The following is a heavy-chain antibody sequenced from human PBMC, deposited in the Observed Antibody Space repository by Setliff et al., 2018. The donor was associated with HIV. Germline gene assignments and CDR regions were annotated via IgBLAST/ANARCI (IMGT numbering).Heavy chain of an antibody. CDR2: IYYSGNT. Sequence: PSETLSLTCTVSGVSTSSTSYYWGWIRQPPGKGLEWIGYIYYSGNTYYNPSLKSRVTISVDTSKNHFSLRLSSVTAADTAVYYCAREGTYSGTYWVRRVASFDIWGQGTMVTVSS. V-gene: IGHV4-39*02. CDR3: AREGTYSGTYWVRRVASFDI. J-gene: IGHJ3*02. CDR1: GVSTSSTSYY. D-gene: IGHD1-26*01.